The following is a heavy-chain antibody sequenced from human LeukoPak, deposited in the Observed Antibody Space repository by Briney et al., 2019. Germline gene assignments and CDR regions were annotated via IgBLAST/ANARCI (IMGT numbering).Heavy chain of an antibody. D-gene: IGHD6-13*01. V-gene: IGHV5-51*01. J-gene: IGHJ4*02. CDR1: GYSFTSYW. Sequence: GESLKISCKGSGYSFTSYWIGWVRQMPGKGLEWMGITYPAASATEYSPSFQGQVTISADKSITTAYLQWSSLKASDTAMYYCARYTSNWYGPDYWGQGTLVTVSS. CDR2: TYPAASAT. CDR3: ARYTSNWYGPDY.